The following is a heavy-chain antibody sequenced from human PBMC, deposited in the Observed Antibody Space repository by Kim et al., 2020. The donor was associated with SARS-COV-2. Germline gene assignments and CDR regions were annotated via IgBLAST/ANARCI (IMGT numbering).Heavy chain of an antibody. J-gene: IGHJ4*02. CDR3: AKPGVTTMVKTFFDY. Sequence: DSVKGRFTISRDNSKNTLYLQMSSLRAEDTALYYCAKPGVTTMVKTFFDYWGQGTLVTVSS. V-gene: IGHV3-23*01. D-gene: IGHD5-18*01.